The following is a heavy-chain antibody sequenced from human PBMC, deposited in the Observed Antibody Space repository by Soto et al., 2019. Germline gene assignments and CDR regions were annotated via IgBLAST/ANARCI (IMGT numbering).Heavy chain of an antibody. CDR1: GYTFTSYA. J-gene: IGHJ3*02. D-gene: IGHD3-9*01. CDR2: INAGNGNT. CDR3: TRVRHYDILTGHDAFDI. V-gene: IGHV1-3*01. Sequence: QVQLVQSGAEVKKPGASVKVSCKASGYTFTSYAMHWVRQAPGQRLEWMGWINAGNGNTKYSQKFQGRVTITRDTSASTAYMELSSLRSEDTAVYYCTRVRHYDILTGHDAFDIWGQGTMVTVSS.